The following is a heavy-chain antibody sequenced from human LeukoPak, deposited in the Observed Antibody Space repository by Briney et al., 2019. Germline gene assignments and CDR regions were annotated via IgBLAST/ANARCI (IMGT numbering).Heavy chain of an antibody. CDR2: INPNSGGT. Sequence: ASVKVSCKASGYTVTDYYIHWVRQAPGQGLEWMGWINPNSGGTNYAQKFQGRVTMTRDTSISTVYMELISLTSDDTAVYYCASPSPDILSCKAHGFHPWGQGTLVNGSS. V-gene: IGHV1-2*02. J-gene: IGHJ5*02. CDR3: ASPSPDILSCKAHGFHP. CDR1: GYTVTDYY. D-gene: IGHD3-9*01.